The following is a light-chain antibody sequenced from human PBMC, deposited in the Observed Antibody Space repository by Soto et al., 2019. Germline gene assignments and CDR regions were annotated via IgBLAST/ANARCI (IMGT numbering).Light chain of an antibody. CDR1: QSVLYSSNNKNY. CDR3: QQYYSTPLT. Sequence: DIVMTQSPDSLAVSLGERATINCKSSQSVLYSSNNKNYLAWYQQKPGQPPKLLIYWASTRESGVPDRFSGSGSGTNFTLTISSLQAEGVAVYYCQQYYSTPLTFGGGTKVEIK. CDR2: WAS. V-gene: IGKV4-1*01. J-gene: IGKJ4*01.